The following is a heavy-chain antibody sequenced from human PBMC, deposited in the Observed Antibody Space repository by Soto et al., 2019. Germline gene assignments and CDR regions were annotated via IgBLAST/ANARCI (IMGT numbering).Heavy chain of an antibody. CDR1: GYSFTSYW. J-gene: IGHJ6*02. CDR3: ARVGFFRGGSCYSYYYYVMDV. Sequence: GESLKISCKGSGYSFTSYWIGWVRQMPGKGLEWMGIIYPGDSDTRYSPSFQGQVTISADKSISTAYLQWSSLKASDTALYYCARVGFFRGGSCYSYYYYVMDVWGQGTTVTVSS. CDR2: IYPGDSDT. D-gene: IGHD2-15*01. V-gene: IGHV5-51*01.